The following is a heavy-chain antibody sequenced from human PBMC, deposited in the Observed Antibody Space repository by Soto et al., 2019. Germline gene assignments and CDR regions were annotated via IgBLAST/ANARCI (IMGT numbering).Heavy chain of an antibody. CDR3: AKAVPPFVVVTASDY. CDR2: ISYDGPNK. D-gene: IGHD2-21*02. V-gene: IGHV3-30*18. CDR1: GFPFKNFA. Sequence: GGSLRLSCATSGFPFKNFAMHRFRQAPGKGLGWVAVISYDGPNKYYADSVKGRFTISRDNSKNPLYLQINSLRAEDTAVYYCAKAVPPFVVVTASDYWGQGTLVTVSS. J-gene: IGHJ4*02.